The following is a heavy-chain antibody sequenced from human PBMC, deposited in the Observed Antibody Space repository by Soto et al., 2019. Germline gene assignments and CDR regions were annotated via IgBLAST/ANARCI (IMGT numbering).Heavy chain of an antibody. CDR3: ARSIVVVTALDY. V-gene: IGHV1-3*01. J-gene: IGHJ4*02. D-gene: IGHD2-21*02. CDR2: INAGNGNT. Sequence: GASVKVSCKASGYTFPSYAMHLVRQAPGQRLEWMGWINAGNGNTKYSQKFQGRVTITRDTSASTAYMELSSLRSEDTAVYYCARSIVVVTALDYWGQGTLVTVSS. CDR1: GYTFPSYA.